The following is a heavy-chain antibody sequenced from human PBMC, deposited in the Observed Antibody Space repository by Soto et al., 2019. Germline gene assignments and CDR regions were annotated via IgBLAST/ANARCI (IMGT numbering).Heavy chain of an antibody. J-gene: IGHJ3*02. D-gene: IGHD3-3*01. Sequence: GESLKISCKGSGYSFTSYWIGWVLQIPWKGLEWMGIIDPGDSDTRYSPSFQGQVTISADKSISTAYLQWSSLKASDTAMYYCARSIITIFGVVTALEAFDIWGQGTMVTGSS. V-gene: IGHV5-51*01. CDR2: IDPGDSDT. CDR1: GYSFTSYW. CDR3: ARSIITIFGVVTALEAFDI.